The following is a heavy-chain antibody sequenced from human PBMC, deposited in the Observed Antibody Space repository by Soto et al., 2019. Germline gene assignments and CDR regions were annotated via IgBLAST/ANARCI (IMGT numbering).Heavy chain of an antibody. J-gene: IGHJ6*02. CDR1: GYSFTSYC. Sequence: PGESLKISCKGSGYSFTSYCISWVRQMPGKGLEWMGRIDPSDSYTNYSPSFQGHVTISADKSISTAYLQWSSLKASDTAMYYCAILYYSSGYYYYYGMDVWGQGTTVTVSS. CDR3: AILYYSSGYYYYYGMDV. V-gene: IGHV5-10-1*01. D-gene: IGHD6-19*01. CDR2: IDPSDSYT.